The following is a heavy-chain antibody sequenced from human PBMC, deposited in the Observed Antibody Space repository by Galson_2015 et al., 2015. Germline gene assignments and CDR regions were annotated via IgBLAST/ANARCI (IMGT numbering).Heavy chain of an antibody. D-gene: IGHD1-1*01. CDR3: ARRIVTTGDFDY. CDR1: GYTFSSYS. Sequence: SVKVSCKASGYTFSSYSIHWVRQAPGQGLEWMGIINPSGGGTSYAQRFQGRVTMTRDTSTSTVYMELSSLRSDDTAVYYCARRIVTTGDFDYWGQGTLVTASS. V-gene: IGHV1-46*01. J-gene: IGHJ4*02. CDR2: INPSGGGT.